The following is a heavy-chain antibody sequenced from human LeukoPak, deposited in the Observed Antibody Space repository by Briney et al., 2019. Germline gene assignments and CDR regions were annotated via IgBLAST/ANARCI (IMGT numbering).Heavy chain of an antibody. J-gene: IGHJ5*02. CDR1: GGSISSSSYY. CDR3: AKGAGGFSYYNWFDP. V-gene: IGHV4-39*07. D-gene: IGHD5-18*01. Sequence: SETLSLTCTVSGGSISSSSYYWGWIRQPPGKGLEWIGSIYYNGSTYYNPSLKSRVTISVDTSKNQFSLKLASVTAADTAIYYCAKGAGGFSYYNWFDPWGQGTLVTVSS. CDR2: IYYNGST.